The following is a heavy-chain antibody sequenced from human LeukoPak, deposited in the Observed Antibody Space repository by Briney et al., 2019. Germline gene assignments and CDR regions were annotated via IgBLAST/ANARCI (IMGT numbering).Heavy chain of an antibody. CDR2: IYYSGST. CDR1: GGSISSGDYY. V-gene: IGHV4-30-4*01. CDR3: ASFCSSTSCYGGY. D-gene: IGHD2-2*01. J-gene: IGHJ4*02. Sequence: PSQTLSLTCTVSGGSISSGDYYWSWIRQPPGKGLGWIGYIYYSGSTYYNPSLKSRVTISVDTSKNQFSLKLSSVTAADTAVYYCASFCSSTSCYGGYWGQGTLVTVSS.